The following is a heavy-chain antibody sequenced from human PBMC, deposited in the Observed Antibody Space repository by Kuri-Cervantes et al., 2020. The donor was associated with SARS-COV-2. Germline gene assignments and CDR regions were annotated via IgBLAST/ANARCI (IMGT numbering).Heavy chain of an antibody. V-gene: IGHV5-51*01. CDR2: IYPGDSDT. D-gene: IGHD3-22*01. J-gene: IGHJ6*02. Sequence: GESLKISCKGSGYSFTSYWIGWVRQMPGKGLEWMGIIYPGDSDTRYSPSFQGQVTISADKSISTAYLQWSSLKASDTAMYYCARHSYDSSGYYRGRARTYGMDVWGQGTTVPSP. CDR1: GYSFTSYW. CDR3: ARHSYDSSGYYRGRARTYGMDV.